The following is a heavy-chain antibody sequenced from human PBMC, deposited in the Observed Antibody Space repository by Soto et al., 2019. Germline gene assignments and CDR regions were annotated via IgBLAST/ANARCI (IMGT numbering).Heavy chain of an antibody. J-gene: IGHJ3*02. CDR2: VSVHNANT. CDR3: ARGGGAQGFDI. D-gene: IGHD1-26*01. Sequence: GASVKVSCKASGYRFITYDINWVRQAPGQGLEWMGWVSVHNANTTYAQKVQGRVTMTTDTATSTAYMELRSLRFDDTAVYYCARGGGAQGFDIWGQGTMVTVSS. V-gene: IGHV1-18*01. CDR1: GYRFITYD.